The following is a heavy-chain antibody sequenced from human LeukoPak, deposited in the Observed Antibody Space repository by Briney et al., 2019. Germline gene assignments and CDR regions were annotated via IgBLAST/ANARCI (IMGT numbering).Heavy chain of an antibody. D-gene: IGHD2-21*02. CDR1: GFTFTSYA. V-gene: IGHV3-23*01. J-gene: IGHJ4*02. CDR2: ISGSGGTA. Sequence: GGSLRLSCAASGFTFTSYAMSWVRQAPGKGLEWVSAISGSGGTANYADSVKGRFTISRDNSKNTLYLQMNSLRAEDTAVYYRAKHPRHCGVDCYSDFDYWGQGTLVTVSS. CDR3: AKHPRHCGVDCYSDFDY.